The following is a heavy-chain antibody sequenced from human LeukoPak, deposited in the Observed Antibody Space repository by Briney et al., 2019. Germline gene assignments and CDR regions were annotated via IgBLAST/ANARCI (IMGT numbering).Heavy chain of an antibody. Sequence: SETLSLTCTVSGGSISSYYWSWIRQPLGKGLEWIGYIYYSGSTNYNPSLKSRVTISVDTSKNQFSLKLSSVTAADTAVYYCATRSGSYGGFAFDIWGQGTMVTVSS. CDR1: GGSISSYY. V-gene: IGHV4-59*01. J-gene: IGHJ3*02. CDR2: IYYSGST. CDR3: ATRSGSYGGFAFDI. D-gene: IGHD1-26*01.